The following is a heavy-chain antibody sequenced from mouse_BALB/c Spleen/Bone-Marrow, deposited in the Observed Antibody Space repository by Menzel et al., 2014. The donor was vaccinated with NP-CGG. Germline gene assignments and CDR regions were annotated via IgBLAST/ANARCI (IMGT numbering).Heavy chain of an antibody. CDR2: INPSTGYT. CDR3: AREGIYYGNTWFAY. CDR1: GYTFTTYW. J-gene: IGHJ3*01. V-gene: IGHV1-7*01. Sequence: QLQQSGAELAKPGASVKMSCRTSGYTFTTYWIHWVKQRPGQGLEWIGYINPSTGYTEYNQKFKDKATLTADKSSSTAYMQLSSLTSEEFAVYYCAREGIYYGNTWFAYWGQGTLVTVSA. D-gene: IGHD2-1*01.